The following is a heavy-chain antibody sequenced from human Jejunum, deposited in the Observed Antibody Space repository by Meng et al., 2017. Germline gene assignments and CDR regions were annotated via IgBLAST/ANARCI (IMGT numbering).Heavy chain of an antibody. J-gene: IGHJ4*02. Sequence: EVQLLESGGALVQPGGTLRLSCAASGFTYSAYAMSWVRQATGKGLEGVSIISGNGAYTYYADSVKGRFTISRDNSKSTLYLQMNSLRADDTALYYCAKGLMTYSSASYGVWGQGTLVTVSS. CDR2: ISGNGAYT. CDR3: AKGLMTYSSASYGV. D-gene: IGHD6-19*01. V-gene: IGHV3-23*01. CDR1: GFTYSAYA.